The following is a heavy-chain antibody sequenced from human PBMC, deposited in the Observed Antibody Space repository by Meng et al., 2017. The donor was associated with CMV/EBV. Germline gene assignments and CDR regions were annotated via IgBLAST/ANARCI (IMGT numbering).Heavy chain of an antibody. V-gene: IGHV4-34*01. CDR2: INHSGST. Sequence: SETLSLTCAVYGGSFSGYYWSWIRQPPGKGLEWIGEINHSGSTNYNPSLKSRVTISVDTSKNQFSLKLSSATAADTAVYYCARGRNYYDSSGLGLDYWGQGTLVTVSS. D-gene: IGHD3-22*01. CDR1: GGSFSGYY. J-gene: IGHJ4*02. CDR3: ARGRNYYDSSGLGLDY.